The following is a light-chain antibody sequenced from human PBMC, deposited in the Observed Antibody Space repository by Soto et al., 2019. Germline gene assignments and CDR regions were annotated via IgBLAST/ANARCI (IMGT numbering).Light chain of an antibody. CDR1: SSDVGGYDY. Sequence: QSALTQPRSVSGSLGQSVTISCTGTSSDVGGYDYVSWYQQHPGKAPKFMIYDVTKRPSGVPDRFSGSKSGNTASLTISGLQAKDEADYYCCSYAGSYTFVFATGTKLTVL. J-gene: IGLJ1*01. CDR2: DVT. V-gene: IGLV2-11*01. CDR3: CSYAGSYTFV.